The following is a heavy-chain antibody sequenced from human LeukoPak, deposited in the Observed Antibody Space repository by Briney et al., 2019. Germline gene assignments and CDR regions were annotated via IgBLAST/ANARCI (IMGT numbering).Heavy chain of an antibody. J-gene: IGHJ5*02. V-gene: IGHV4-39*01. Sequence: SETLSLTCTVSGGSISSSSYYWVWIRQPPGKGLEWIGSIYYSGSTYYNPSLKSRVTISVDTSKNQFSLKLSSVTAADTAVYYCATRIPRGYSYDYVWFDPWGQGTLVTVSS. CDR1: GGSISSSSYY. CDR2: IYYSGST. D-gene: IGHD5-18*01. CDR3: ATRIPRGYSYDYVWFDP.